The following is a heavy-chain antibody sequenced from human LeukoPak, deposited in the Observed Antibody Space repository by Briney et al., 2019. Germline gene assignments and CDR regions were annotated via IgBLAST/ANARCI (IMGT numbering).Heavy chain of an antibody. CDR3: ARDRVYDYVWGSYRPLDY. D-gene: IGHD3-16*02. Sequence: SAXNGNTNYAQKLQGRVTMTTDTSTSTAYMELRSLRSDDTAVYYCARDRVYDYVWGSYRPLDYWGQGTLVTVSS. V-gene: IGHV1-18*01. J-gene: IGHJ4*02. CDR2: SAXNGNT.